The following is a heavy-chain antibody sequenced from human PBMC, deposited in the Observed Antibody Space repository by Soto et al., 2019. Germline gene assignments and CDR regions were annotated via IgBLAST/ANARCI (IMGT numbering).Heavy chain of an antibody. Sequence: SCAASGFTFRTYAMSWVRQAPGKGLEWVPVISGSTGKTYYADSVKGRFTISRDNSKNTLSLQMNSLRGEDTAVYFCAKNRGSGSTYYYNMEVWGKGPMVTVSS. CDR3: AKNRGSGSTYYYNMEV. D-gene: IGHD3-10*01. J-gene: IGHJ6*04. CDR2: ISGSTGKT. CDR1: GFTFRTYA. V-gene: IGHV3-23*01.